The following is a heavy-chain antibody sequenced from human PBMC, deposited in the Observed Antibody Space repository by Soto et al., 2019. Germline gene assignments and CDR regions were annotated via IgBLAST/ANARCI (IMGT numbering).Heavy chain of an antibody. V-gene: IGHV3-7*05. CDR1: GFRCSSFW. J-gene: IGHJ4*02. D-gene: IGHD3-22*01. Sequence: PGGSLRLSSAASGFRCSSFWMSWVRQAPGKGLEWVANINEDGSETHYVDSVRGRFTISRDNAQKSLYLQMNSLRVEDTAVYYCARPVVGSSGGGNFDYWGQGTLVTVSS. CDR2: INEDGSET. CDR3: ARPVVGSSGGGNFDY.